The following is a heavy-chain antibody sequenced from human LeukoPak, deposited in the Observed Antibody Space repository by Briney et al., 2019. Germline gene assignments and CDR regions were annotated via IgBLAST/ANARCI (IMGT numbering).Heavy chain of an antibody. D-gene: IGHD3-3*01. Sequence: PGRSLRLSCAASGFTFSSYAMHWVRQAPGKGLEWVAVISYDGSNKYYADSVKGRFTISRDNSKNTLYLQMNSLRAEDTAVYYCARVANYDFWSGYYDAFDIWGQGTMVTVSS. J-gene: IGHJ3*02. CDR1: GFTFSSYA. CDR2: ISYDGSNK. CDR3: ARVANYDFWSGYYDAFDI. V-gene: IGHV3-30-3*01.